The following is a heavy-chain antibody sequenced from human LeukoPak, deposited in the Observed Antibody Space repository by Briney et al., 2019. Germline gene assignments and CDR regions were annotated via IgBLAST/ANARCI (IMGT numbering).Heavy chain of an antibody. D-gene: IGHD3-10*01. CDR2: FDPEDGET. Sequence: APVKVSCKVSGYTLTELSMHWVRQAPGKGLEWMGGFDPEDGETIYAQKFQGRVTMTEDTSTDTAYMELSSLRSEDTAVYYCATGAYYYGSGSYSANFDYWGQGTLVTVSS. J-gene: IGHJ4*02. V-gene: IGHV1-24*01. CDR1: GYTLTELS. CDR3: ATGAYYYGSGSYSANFDY.